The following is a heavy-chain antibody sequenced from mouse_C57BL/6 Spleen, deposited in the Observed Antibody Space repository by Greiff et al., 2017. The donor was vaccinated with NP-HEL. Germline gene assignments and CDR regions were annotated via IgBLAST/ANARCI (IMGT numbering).Heavy chain of an antibody. D-gene: IGHD1-2*01. CDR3: ARSLQRPAGGAFDY. CDR2: IDPGDGDT. J-gene: IGHJ2*01. Sequence: VQLQQSGPELVKPGASVKISCKASGYAFSSSWMNWVKQRPGKGLEWIGRIDPGDGDTNYNGKFKGKATLTADKSSSTAYMQLSSLTSEDSAVCACARSLQRPAGGAFDYWGQGTTLTVSS. V-gene: IGHV1-82*01. CDR1: GYAFSSSW.